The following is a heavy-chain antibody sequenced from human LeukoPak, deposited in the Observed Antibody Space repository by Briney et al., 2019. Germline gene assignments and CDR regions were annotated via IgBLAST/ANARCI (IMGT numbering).Heavy chain of an antibody. J-gene: IGHJ4*02. CDR1: GFTFNSYA. D-gene: IGHD6-13*01. V-gene: IGHV3-20*04. CDR2: ISDSGGST. Sequence: GGSLRLSCAASGFTFNSYAMTWVRQAPGKGLEWVSLISDSGGSTGYADSVKGRFTISRDNAKNSLYLQMNSLRAEDTALYYCARDAVLRNIAAAGYFDYWGQGTLVTVSS. CDR3: ARDAVLRNIAAAGYFDY.